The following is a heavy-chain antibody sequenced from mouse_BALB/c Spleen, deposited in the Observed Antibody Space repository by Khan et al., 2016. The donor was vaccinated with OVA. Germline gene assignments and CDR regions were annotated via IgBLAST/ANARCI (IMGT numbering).Heavy chain of an antibody. CDR2: IWSGGNT. CDR1: GFSLTTYG. J-gene: IGHJ3*01. Sequence: QVQLQQSGPGLVQPSQSLSITCTASGFSLTTYGVHWVRQSPGKGLEWLGLIWSGGNTDYNAAFLSRLSITQDNSTSHVFFKLNSLQADDTALCYCGRNSYMSDFTYWGQGTLVTVSA. D-gene: IGHD2-14*01. CDR3: GRNSYMSDFTY. V-gene: IGHV2-2*01.